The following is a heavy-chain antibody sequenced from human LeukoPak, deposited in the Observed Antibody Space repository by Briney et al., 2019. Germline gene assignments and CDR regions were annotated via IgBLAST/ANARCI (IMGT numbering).Heavy chain of an antibody. V-gene: IGHV1-46*01. J-gene: IGHJ4*02. CDR1: GYTFTNYN. D-gene: IGHD1-20*01. CDR2: ISPSGGDT. CDR3: ARFNWNDDY. Sequence: ASVKVSCKASGYTFTNYNIHWVRQAPGQGLEWMGKISPSGGDTTYAQNFQGSITMTRDTSTSTVCMELNSLRSEDTAIYYCARFNWNDDYWGQGTLVTVSS.